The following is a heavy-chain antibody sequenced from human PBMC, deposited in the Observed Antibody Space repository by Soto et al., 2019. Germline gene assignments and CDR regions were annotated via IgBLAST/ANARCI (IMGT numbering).Heavy chain of an antibody. D-gene: IGHD3-3*01. V-gene: IGHV4-4*02. CDR1: GGSISSSNW. CDR2: SYHSGST. Sequence: QVQLQESGPGLVKPSGTLSLTCAVSGGSISSSNWWSWVRPPPGKGLEWIGESYHSGSTNYKPSLKILCTIAVDKSKNNFPLKLSSVTAADPAVYYCANTWGYAFWSGYPASWFDPWCKGTLVTVS. CDR3: ANTWGYAFWSGYPASWFDP. J-gene: IGHJ5*02.